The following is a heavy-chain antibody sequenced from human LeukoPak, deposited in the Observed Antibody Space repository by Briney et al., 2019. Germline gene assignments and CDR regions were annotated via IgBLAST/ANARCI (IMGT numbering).Heavy chain of an antibody. Sequence: GGSLRLSCAASGFTFSSYTMNWVRQAPGKGLEWVSSISSRSNFIYYADSLKGRFTISRDNAKNSLYLQMNSLRAEDTAVYYCAKSGTTMTNYYSDYWGRGTLVTVSS. CDR2: ISSRSNFI. D-gene: IGHD4-11*01. CDR3: AKSGTTMTNYYSDY. J-gene: IGHJ4*02. CDR1: GFTFSSYT. V-gene: IGHV3-21*01.